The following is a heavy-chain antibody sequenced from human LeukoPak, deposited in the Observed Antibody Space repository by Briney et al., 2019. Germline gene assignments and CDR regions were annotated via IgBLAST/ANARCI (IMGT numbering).Heavy chain of an antibody. CDR1: GFTFSSYW. CDR2: IKQDGSEK. Sequence: GGSLRLSCAASGFTFSSYWMSWVRQAPGKGLEWVANIKQDGSEKYYVDSVKGRFTISRDNAKNSLYLQMNSLRAEDTAVYYCARVRDYYYDSSGYYHDAFDIWGQGTMVTVSS. J-gene: IGHJ3*02. D-gene: IGHD3-22*01. V-gene: IGHV3-7*01. CDR3: ARVRDYYYDSSGYYHDAFDI.